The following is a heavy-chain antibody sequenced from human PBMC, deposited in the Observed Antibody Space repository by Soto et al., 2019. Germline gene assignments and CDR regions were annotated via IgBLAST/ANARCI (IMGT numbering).Heavy chain of an antibody. CDR2: TSYDGNNK. D-gene: IGHD2-8*01. Sequence: QVQLVESGGGVVQPGRSLRLSCAASGCTFRTNGMHWVRQAPGKGLEWVAFTSYDGNNKYYADSVKGRFTISRDNSKNTLYVQMLSLRREDTAVYYCAKDLKLYRREATNTWDYWGQGTLVTASS. CDR3: AKDLKLYRREATNTWDY. J-gene: IGHJ4*02. CDR1: GCTFRTNG. V-gene: IGHV3-30*18.